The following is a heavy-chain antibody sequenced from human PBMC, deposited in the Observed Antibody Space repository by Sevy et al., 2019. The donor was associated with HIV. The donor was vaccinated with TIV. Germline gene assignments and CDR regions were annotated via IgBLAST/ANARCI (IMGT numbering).Heavy chain of an antibody. J-gene: IGHJ4*02. CDR2: FYNSGRT. CDR1: GSSISGFS. Sequence: SETLSLTCTVSGSSISGFSWSWIRQPPGKGLEWIGYFYNSGRTNYNPSLKSRVTISVDTSKNQFSLKLNSVTAADTAVYYCARAHTSGWFHYWGQGTLVSVSS. D-gene: IGHD6-19*01. CDR3: ARAHTSGWFHY. V-gene: IGHV4-59*08.